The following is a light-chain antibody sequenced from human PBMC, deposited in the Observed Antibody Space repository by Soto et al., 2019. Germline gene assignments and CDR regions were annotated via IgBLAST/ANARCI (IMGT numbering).Light chain of an antibody. CDR3: QLYNNWPPT. Sequence: EIVLTQSPGTLSLSPGERATLSCRASQTVTSSYLAWYQQKPGQAPRLLMYGASTRATGIPARFNGSGSGTEFTLTISSLQSEDFAVYYCQLYNNWPPTFGGGTKVDIK. CDR2: GAS. V-gene: IGKV3-15*01. CDR1: QTVTSSY. J-gene: IGKJ4*01.